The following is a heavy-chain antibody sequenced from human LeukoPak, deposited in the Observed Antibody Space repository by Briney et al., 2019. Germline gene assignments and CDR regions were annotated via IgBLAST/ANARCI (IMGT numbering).Heavy chain of an antibody. J-gene: IGHJ6*02. CDR2: IYYSGST. CDR1: GGSISSYY. Sequence: PSETLSLTCTVSGGSISSYYWSWIRQPPGKGLEWIGYIYYSGSTNYNPSLESRVTISVDTSKNQFSLKLSSVTAADTAVYYCARMGYDTFYGMDVWGQGTTVTVSS. V-gene: IGHV4-59*01. CDR3: ARMGYDTFYGMDV. D-gene: IGHD3-22*01.